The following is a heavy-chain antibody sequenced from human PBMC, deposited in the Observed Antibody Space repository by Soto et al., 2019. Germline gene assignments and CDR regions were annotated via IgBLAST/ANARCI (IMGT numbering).Heavy chain of an antibody. Sequence: GESLKISCKGSGYSFTSYWIGWVRQMPGKGLEWMGIIYPGDSDTRYSPSFQGQVTISADKSISTAHLQWSSLKASDTAMYYCARLTIPYGDYSAPWFDPWGQGTLVTVSS. CDR1: GYSFTSYW. V-gene: IGHV5-51*01. CDR3: ARLTIPYGDYSAPWFDP. J-gene: IGHJ5*02. CDR2: IYPGDSDT. D-gene: IGHD4-17*01.